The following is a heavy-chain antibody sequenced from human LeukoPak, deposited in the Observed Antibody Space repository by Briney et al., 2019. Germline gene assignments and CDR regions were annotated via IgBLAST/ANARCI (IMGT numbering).Heavy chain of an antibody. CDR2: INPDTGGT. CDR1: GYTFTDYY. V-gene: IGHV1-2*02. CDR3: ARGGKRGYVNY. D-gene: IGHD5-18*01. J-gene: IGHJ4*02. Sequence: ASVKVSCKASGYTFTDYYMHWVRQAPGQGLEWMGWINPDTGGTSYAQKFQGRVTMTRDTSVTTAYMELSRLTSDDTAVYYCARGGKRGYVNYWGQGTLVTVSS.